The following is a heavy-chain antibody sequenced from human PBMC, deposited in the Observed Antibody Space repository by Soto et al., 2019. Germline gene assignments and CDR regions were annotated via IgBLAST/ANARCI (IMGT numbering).Heavy chain of an antibody. CDR1: GGSISSSNW. Sequence: SETLSLTCAVSGGSISSSNWWSWARQPPGKGLEWIGEIYHSGSTNYNPSLKSRVTISVGKSKNQFFLKLSSVTAADTAVFFFSRRLPYYYDSSGFGDAFDIWGQGTMVTVSS. V-gene: IGHV4-4*02. CDR3: SRRLPYYYDSSGFGDAFDI. D-gene: IGHD3-22*01. CDR2: IYHSGST. J-gene: IGHJ3*02.